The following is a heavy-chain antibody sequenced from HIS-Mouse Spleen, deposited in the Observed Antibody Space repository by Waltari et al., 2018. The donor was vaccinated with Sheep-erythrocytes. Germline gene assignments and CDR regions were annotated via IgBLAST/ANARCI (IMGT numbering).Heavy chain of an antibody. D-gene: IGHD1-1*01. CDR3: ARDTGTDAFDI. CDR1: GFTFSSYC. V-gene: IGHV3-21*01. CDR2: ISSSSSYI. J-gene: IGHJ3*02. Sequence: EVQLVESGGGLVKPGGSLRLSCAASGFTFSSYCMNWVRHAPGKGLEWVSSISSSSSYIYYADSVKGRFTISRDNAKNSLYLQMNSLRAEDTAVYYCARDTGTDAFDIWGQGTMVTVSS.